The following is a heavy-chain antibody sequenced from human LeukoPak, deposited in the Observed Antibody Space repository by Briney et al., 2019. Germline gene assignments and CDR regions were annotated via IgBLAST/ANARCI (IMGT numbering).Heavy chain of an antibody. D-gene: IGHD3-22*01. CDR1: GFTFSSYW. V-gene: IGHV3-7*04. Sequence: PGGSLRLSCAASGFTFSSYWMSWVRQALGKGLEWVANIKQDGSEKYYVDSVKGRFTISRDNAKNSLNLQMNSLRAEDTAVYYCARVGFYYDSSGYYYPYDAFDIWGQGTMVTVSS. CDR3: ARVGFYYDSSGYYYPYDAFDI. J-gene: IGHJ3*02. CDR2: IKQDGSEK.